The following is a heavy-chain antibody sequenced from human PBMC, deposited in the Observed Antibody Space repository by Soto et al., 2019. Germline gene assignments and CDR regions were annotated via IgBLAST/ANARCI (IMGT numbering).Heavy chain of an antibody. J-gene: IGHJ4*02. V-gene: IGHV4-34*01. CDR3: AGGGYCSGGSCYLTPYFDY. CDR2: INHSGST. D-gene: IGHD2-15*01. CDR1: GGSFSGYY. Sequence: TSATLSLTCAVYGGSFSGYYWSWIRQPPGKGLEWIGEINHSGSTNYNPSLKSRVTISVDTSKNQFSLKLSSVTAADTAVHYCAGGGYCSGGSCYLTPYFDYWGQGTLVTV.